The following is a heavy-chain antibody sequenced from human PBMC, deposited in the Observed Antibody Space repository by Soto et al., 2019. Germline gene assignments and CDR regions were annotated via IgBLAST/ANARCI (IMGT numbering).Heavy chain of an antibody. J-gene: IGHJ6*03. Sequence: PGWSLRLSCAASGFTFSSYAMSVVRQAQGKGLEWVSAISGSGGSTYYADSVKGRFTISRDNSKNTLYLQMNSLRAEDTAVYYCAKATMVRGVISSYYYMDVWGKGTTVTVSS. V-gene: IGHV3-23*01. CDR2: ISGSGGST. CDR1: GFTFSSYA. CDR3: AKATMVRGVISSYYYMDV. D-gene: IGHD3-10*01.